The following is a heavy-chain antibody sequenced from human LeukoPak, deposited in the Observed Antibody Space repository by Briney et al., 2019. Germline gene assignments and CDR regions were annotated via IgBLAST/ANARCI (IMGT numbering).Heavy chain of an antibody. CDR3: ARATSANEYSYGFHFDY. CDR2: IIPSFGTV. V-gene: IGHV1-69*01. J-gene: IGHJ4*02. CDR1: GTTFRSYA. Sequence: SVKVSCKASGTTFRSYAINWARQAPGQGLEWMGAIIPSFGTVKYAQKFQGRVTMTADESTSTAYMDLNYLRSDDTAVYFCARATSANEYSYGFHFDYWGQGTLVTVSS. D-gene: IGHD5-18*01.